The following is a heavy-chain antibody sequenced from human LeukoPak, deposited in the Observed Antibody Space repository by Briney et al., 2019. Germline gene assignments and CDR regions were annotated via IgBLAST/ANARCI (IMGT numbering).Heavy chain of an antibody. Sequence: PSKTLSLTCTVSGGSISSYYWSWIRQPPGKGLEWIGYIYTSGSTNYNPSLKSRVTISVDTSKNQFSLKLSSVTAADTAVYYCARHGCSSTSCPFDYWGQGTLVTVSS. CDR3: ARHGCSSTSCPFDY. V-gene: IGHV4-4*09. CDR1: GGSISSYY. J-gene: IGHJ4*02. D-gene: IGHD2-2*01. CDR2: IYTSGST.